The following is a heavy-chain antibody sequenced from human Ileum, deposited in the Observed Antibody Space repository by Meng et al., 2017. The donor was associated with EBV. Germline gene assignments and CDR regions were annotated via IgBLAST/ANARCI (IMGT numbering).Heavy chain of an antibody. V-gene: IGHV4-39*07. CDR3: ASAYDYGDYEAFAY. CDR2: IYYRGNT. Sequence: HLQLQESGPGLVKPSETLSLTCTVSGGSISTGNFYWGWIRQSPGKALECIGTIYYRGNTFYNPSLKSRLTISIDTSKNEFSLTLRSVTAADTALYYCASAYDYGDYEAFAYWGPGSLVTVSS. J-gene: IGHJ4*02. CDR1: GGSISTGNFY. D-gene: IGHD4-17*01.